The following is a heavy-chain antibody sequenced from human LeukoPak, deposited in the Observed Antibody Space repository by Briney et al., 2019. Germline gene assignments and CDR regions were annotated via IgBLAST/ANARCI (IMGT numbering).Heavy chain of an antibody. CDR3: ASNWSDFDY. D-gene: IGHD1-1*01. Sequence: SETLSLTCTVSGYSISSGHYWGWIRQPPGKGLEWIGSICEGETTYYNPSLKTRLTISLDTSKNQFSLKLSSVTAADTAVYYCASNWSDFDYWGQGILVTVSS. CDR1: GYSISSGHY. J-gene: IGHJ4*02. V-gene: IGHV4-38-2*02. CDR2: ICEGETT.